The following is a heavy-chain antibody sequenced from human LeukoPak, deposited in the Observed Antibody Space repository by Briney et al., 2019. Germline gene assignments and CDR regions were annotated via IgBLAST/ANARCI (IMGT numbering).Heavy chain of an antibody. Sequence: PSETLSLTCTVSGGSISSYYWSWIRQPPGKGLEWIGYIYYSGSTNYNPSLKSRVTISVDTSKNQFSLKLSFVTAADTAVYYCARGVVITNYYYYYGMDVWGQGTTVTVSS. J-gene: IGHJ6*02. D-gene: IGHD3-22*01. V-gene: IGHV4-59*01. CDR3: ARGVVITNYYYYYGMDV. CDR2: IYYSGST. CDR1: GGSISSYY.